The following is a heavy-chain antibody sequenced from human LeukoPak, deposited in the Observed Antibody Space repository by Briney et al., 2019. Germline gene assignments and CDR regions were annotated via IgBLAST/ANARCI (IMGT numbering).Heavy chain of an antibody. CDR2: ISGSGGST. J-gene: IGHJ3*02. D-gene: IGHD6-19*01. V-gene: IGHV3-23*01. CDR3: AKHQVSSGPKGHDAFDI. CDR1: GFTFSSYA. Sequence: PGGSLRLSCAASGFTFSSYAMSWVRQAPGKGLEWVSAISGSGGSTYYADSVKGRFTISRDNSKNTLYLHMNSLRAEDTAVYYCAKHQVSSGPKGHDAFDIWGQGTMVTVSS.